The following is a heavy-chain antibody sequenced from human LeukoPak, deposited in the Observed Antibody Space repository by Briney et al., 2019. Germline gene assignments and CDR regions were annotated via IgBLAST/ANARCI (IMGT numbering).Heavy chain of an antibody. Sequence: ASVKVSCKASGYTFTGYYMHWVRQAPGQGLEWMGWINPNSGGTNYAQKFQGRVTMTRDTSISTAYMELSRLRSDDTAVYYCARDQGYDINWFGPWGQGTLVTVSS. V-gene: IGHV1-2*02. CDR1: GYTFTGYY. CDR2: INPNSGGT. CDR3: ARDQGYDINWFGP. J-gene: IGHJ5*02. D-gene: IGHD3-3*01.